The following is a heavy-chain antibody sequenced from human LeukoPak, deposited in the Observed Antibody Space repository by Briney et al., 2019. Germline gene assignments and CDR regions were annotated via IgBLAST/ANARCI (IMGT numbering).Heavy chain of an antibody. CDR2: IYGGGTT. V-gene: IGHV3-66*01. Sequence: PGGSLRLSCAGSGFTVSKDYMTWVRQAPGKGLECVSAIYGGGTTYYADSVKGRFTISRDSSSNTLHLQMNSLRAEDTAVYYCAREARYYDILTGYHNYSRVDVWGQGTTVIVSS. J-gene: IGHJ6*02. D-gene: IGHD3-9*01. CDR3: AREARYYDILTGYHNYSRVDV. CDR1: GFTVSKDY.